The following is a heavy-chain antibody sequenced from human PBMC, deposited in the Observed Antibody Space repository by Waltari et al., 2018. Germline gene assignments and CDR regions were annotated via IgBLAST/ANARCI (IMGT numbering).Heavy chain of an antibody. CDR2: ISYDGSNK. V-gene: IGHV3-30*18. CDR3: AKGGSSGLARFYYYYYMDV. D-gene: IGHD6-19*01. J-gene: IGHJ6*03. Sequence: QVQLVESGGGVVQPGRARRLSWAASGFTFSTCGIPWVRQDPGKGLEWVAVISYDGSNKYYADSVKGRFTISRDNSKNTLYLQMNSLRAEDTAVYYCAKGGSSGLARFYYYYYMDVWGKGTTVTVSS. CDR1: GFTFSTCG.